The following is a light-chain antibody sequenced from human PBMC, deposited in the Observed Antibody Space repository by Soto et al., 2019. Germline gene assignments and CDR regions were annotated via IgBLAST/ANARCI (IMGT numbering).Light chain of an antibody. CDR1: SSDIGGFYY. CDR3: SSYSSSSTFYV. V-gene: IGLV2-14*01. Sequence: QAVLTQPASVSGSPGQSITISCTGTSSDIGGFYYVSWYQHHPGKDPKHMIYQVSNRPSGVSNRFSGSKSGNTASLTISGLQAEDEADYFCSSYSSSSTFYVFGAGTQVTVL. CDR2: QVS. J-gene: IGLJ1*01.